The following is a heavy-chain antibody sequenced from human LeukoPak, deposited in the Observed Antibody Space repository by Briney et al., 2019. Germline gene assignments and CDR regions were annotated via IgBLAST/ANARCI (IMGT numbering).Heavy chain of an antibody. CDR1: GDSISRRTYY. CDR2: IYYSGTT. CDR3: ARHGIAAAGTYFDY. J-gene: IGHJ4*02. Sequence: PSETLSLTCTVPGDSISRRTYYWGWIRQPPGKGLGWIGCIYYSGTTYYNPSLKSRVTISVDTSKNQFSLRLNSVTAADTALYYCARHGIAAAGTYFDYWGQGTLVTVSS. D-gene: IGHD6-13*01. V-gene: IGHV4-39*01.